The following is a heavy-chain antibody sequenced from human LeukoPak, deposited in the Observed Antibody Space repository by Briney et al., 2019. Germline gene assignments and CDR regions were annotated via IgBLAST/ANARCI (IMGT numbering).Heavy chain of an antibody. CDR3: ARVSYDFWSGYYYYYYYYMDV. Sequence: GGSLRLSCAASGFTFSSYWMSWVRQAPGKGLEWVANIKQDGSEKYYVDSVKGRFTISRDNAKNSLYLQMNSLRAEDTAVYYCARVSYDFWSGYYYYYYYYMDVWGKGTTVTVSS. CDR1: GFTFSSYW. J-gene: IGHJ6*03. D-gene: IGHD3-3*01. V-gene: IGHV3-7*01. CDR2: IKQDGSEK.